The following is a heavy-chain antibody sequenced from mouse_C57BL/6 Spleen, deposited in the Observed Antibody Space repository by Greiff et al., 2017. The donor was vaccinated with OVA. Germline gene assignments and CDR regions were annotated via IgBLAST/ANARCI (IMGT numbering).Heavy chain of an antibody. CDR2: IYPGSGST. CDR1: GYTFTSYW. CDR3: ASTTVVSFDY. D-gene: IGHD1-1*01. J-gene: IGHJ2*01. Sequence: QVHVKQPGAELVKPGASVKMSCKASGYTFTSYWITWVKQRPGQGLEWIGDIYPGSGSTNYNEKFKSKATLTVDTSSSTAYMQLSSLTSEDSAVYYCASTTVVSFDYWGQGTTLTVSS. V-gene: IGHV1-55*01.